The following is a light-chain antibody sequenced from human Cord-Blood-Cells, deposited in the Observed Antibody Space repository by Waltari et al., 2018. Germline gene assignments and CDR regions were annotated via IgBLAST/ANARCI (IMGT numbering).Light chain of an antibody. V-gene: IGLV2-14*01. J-gene: IGLJ2*01. Sequence: QSALTQPASVSGSPGQPITISCTGTSSDVGGYNYVSWYQQHPGKAPKLMIYEVSNRPSGVSNRFSGSKSGNTASLTISGLQGEDEADYYCSSYTSSSTLGVFGGGTKLTVL. CDR1: SSDVGGYNY. CDR2: EVS. CDR3: SSYTSSSTLGV.